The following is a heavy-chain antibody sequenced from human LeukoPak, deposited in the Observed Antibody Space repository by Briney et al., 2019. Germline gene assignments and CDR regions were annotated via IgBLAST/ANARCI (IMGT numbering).Heavy chain of an antibody. CDR3: ARVRDRYYYYYMDV. Sequence: GGSLRLSCAASGLPFSSYSMDWVRQAPGKGLEWVSYISSSSSTIYYADSVKGRFTISRDNAKNSLYLQMNSLRAEDTAVYYCARVRDRYYYYYMDVWGKGTTVTVSS. V-gene: IGHV3-48*04. CDR1: GLPFSSYS. CDR2: ISSSSSTI. D-gene: IGHD5-24*01. J-gene: IGHJ6*03.